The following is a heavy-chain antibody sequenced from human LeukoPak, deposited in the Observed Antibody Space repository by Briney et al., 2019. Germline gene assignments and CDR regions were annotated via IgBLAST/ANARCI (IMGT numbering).Heavy chain of an antibody. CDR1: GYTFTAYY. CDR3: ARGTPGSYLGY. D-gene: IGHD3-16*02. V-gene: IGHV1-2*04. Sequence: ASVKVSCKASGYTFTAYYLHWVRQAPGQGLEWMGWINPNSGGTNYAQKFKGWVTLTRDTSINTTYMELSRLASDVTAVFFCARGTPGSYLGYWGQGTLVTVSS. CDR2: INPNSGGT. J-gene: IGHJ4*02.